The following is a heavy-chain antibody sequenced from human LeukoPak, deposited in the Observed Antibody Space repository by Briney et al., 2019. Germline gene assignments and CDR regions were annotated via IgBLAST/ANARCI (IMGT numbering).Heavy chain of an antibody. J-gene: IGHJ4*02. V-gene: IGHV3-53*01. D-gene: IGHD3-22*01. CDR3: ARVRYYDSSGYYPTGYFDY. CDR1: GFTVSSNY. Sequence: PGGSLRLSCAASGFTVSSNYMSWVRQAPGKGLEWVSVIYSGSSTYYADSVKGRFTISRDNSKNTLYLQMNSLRAEDTAVYYCARVRYYDSSGYYPTGYFDYWGQGTLVTVSS. CDR2: IYSGSST.